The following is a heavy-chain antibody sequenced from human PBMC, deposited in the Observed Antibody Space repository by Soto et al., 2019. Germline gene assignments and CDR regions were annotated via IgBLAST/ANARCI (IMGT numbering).Heavy chain of an antibody. J-gene: IGHJ4*02. CDR2: ISYEGSNK. V-gene: IGHV3-30*18. Sequence: QVQLVESGGGVVQPGRSLRLSCAASGFTFSSYGMHWVRQAPGKGLEWVAVISYEGSNKYYADSVKGRFTISRDNSKNTLYLQMNSLRAEDTAVYYCAKGKEWLRSFDYWGQGTLVTVSS. CDR3: AKGKEWLRSFDY. D-gene: IGHD5-12*01. CDR1: GFTFSSYG.